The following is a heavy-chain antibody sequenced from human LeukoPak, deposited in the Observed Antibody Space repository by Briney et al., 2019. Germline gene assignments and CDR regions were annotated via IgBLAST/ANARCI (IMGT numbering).Heavy chain of an antibody. CDR3: ASAPPVAAAGTTEYFQH. D-gene: IGHD6-13*01. Sequence: QSGGSLRLSCAASGFIFSNAWMTWVRQAPGKGLEWVSYISSSSSTIYYADSVKGRFTISRDNAKNSLYLQMNSLRAEDTAVYYCASAPPVAAAGTTEYFQHWGQGTLVTVSS. V-gene: IGHV3-48*04. J-gene: IGHJ1*01. CDR1: GFIFSNAW. CDR2: ISSSSSTI.